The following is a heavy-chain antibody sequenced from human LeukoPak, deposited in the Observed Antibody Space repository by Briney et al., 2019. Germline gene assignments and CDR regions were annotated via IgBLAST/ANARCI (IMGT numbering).Heavy chain of an antibody. Sequence: ASVKVSCKVSGHTLTELSMHWVRQAPGKGLEWMGGFDPEPGETVDAQKFHGRVSMTEDTSTDTAYMELSSLKSEDTAMYYCATIPMVRGIIVDYWGQGTLITVSS. D-gene: IGHD3-10*01. CDR1: GHTLTELS. CDR2: FDPEPGET. V-gene: IGHV1-24*01. J-gene: IGHJ4*02. CDR3: ATIPMVRGIIVDY.